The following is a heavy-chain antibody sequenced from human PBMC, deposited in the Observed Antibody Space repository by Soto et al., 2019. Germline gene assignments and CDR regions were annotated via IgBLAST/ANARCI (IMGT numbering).Heavy chain of an antibody. J-gene: IGHJ6*03. CDR1: GDSVSSNSAA. CDR3: AGTTSHQWYYMDV. V-gene: IGHV6-1*01. Sequence: SQTLSLTCAISGDSVSSNSAAWNWIRLSPSRGLEWLARTYYRSRWYNDYAVSVRSRITVNPGTSKNQFSLQLTAVTPEDTAVYYCAGTTSHQWYYMDVWGKGTTVTGSS. CDR2: TYYRSRWYN. D-gene: IGHD1-7*01.